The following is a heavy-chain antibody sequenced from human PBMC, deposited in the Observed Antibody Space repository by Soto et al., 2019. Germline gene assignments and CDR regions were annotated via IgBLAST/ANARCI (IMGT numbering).Heavy chain of an antibody. Sequence: QVQLQQWGAGLLKPSETLSLTCAVYGGSFSGYYWSWIRQPPGKGLEWIGEINHSGSTNYNPSLKSRVTISVDTSKNQFFLKLSSVTDADTAVYYCARGRVSWRYYYGSGSYHPFDYWGQGTLVTVSS. D-gene: IGHD3-10*01. CDR1: GGSFSGYY. J-gene: IGHJ4*02. CDR3: ARGRVSWRYYYGSGSYHPFDY. CDR2: INHSGST. V-gene: IGHV4-34*01.